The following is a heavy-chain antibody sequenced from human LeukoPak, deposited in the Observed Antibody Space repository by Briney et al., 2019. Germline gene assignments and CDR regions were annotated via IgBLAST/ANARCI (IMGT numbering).Heavy chain of an antibody. CDR2: IIPIFGTA. D-gene: IGHD2-21*02. V-gene: IGHV1-69*05. Sequence: SVKVSCKASGGTFSSYAISWVRQAPGQGLEWMGGIIPIFGTANYAQKFQGRVTITTDESTSTAHMELSSLRSEDTAVYYCARQPCGGDCYSDYWGQGTLVTVSS. J-gene: IGHJ4*02. CDR3: ARQPCGGDCYSDY. CDR1: GGTFSSYA.